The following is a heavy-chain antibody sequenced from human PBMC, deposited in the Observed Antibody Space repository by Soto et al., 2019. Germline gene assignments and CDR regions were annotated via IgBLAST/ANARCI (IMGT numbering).Heavy chain of an antibody. Sequence: GASVKVSCKASGYLFTAYSMHWVRLAPGQGLEWMGVVNPSGGSTMYAQNFQGRVTMTRDTSTTTIYMELSSLRSDDTAIYYCAREENCSGGTCYSEYFHRWGQGTLVTVSS. J-gene: IGHJ1*01. CDR2: VNPSGGST. CDR3: AREENCSGGTCYSEYFHR. CDR1: GYLFTAYS. V-gene: IGHV1-46*01. D-gene: IGHD2-15*01.